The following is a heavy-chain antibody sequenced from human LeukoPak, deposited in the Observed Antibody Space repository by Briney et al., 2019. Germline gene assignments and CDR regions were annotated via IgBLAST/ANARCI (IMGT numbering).Heavy chain of an antibody. J-gene: IGHJ3*02. Sequence: PSETLSLTCTVSGGSISSGGYYWSWIRQHPGKGLEWIGYIYYSGSTYYNPSLKSRVTISVDTSKNQFSLKLSSVTAADTAVYYCARTISGSPHFGIWGQGTMVTVSS. D-gene: IGHD3-22*01. CDR2: IYYSGST. CDR1: GGSISSGGYY. V-gene: IGHV4-31*03. CDR3: ARTISGSPHFGI.